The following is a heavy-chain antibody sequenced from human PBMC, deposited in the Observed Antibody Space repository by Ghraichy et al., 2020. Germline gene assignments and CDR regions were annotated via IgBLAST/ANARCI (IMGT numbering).Heavy chain of an antibody. CDR1: GGSFSGYY. Sequence: SETLSLTCAVYGGSFSGYYWSWIRQPPGKGLEWIGEINHSGSTNYNPSLKSRVTISVDTSKNQFSLKLSSVTAADTAMYYCARNLGGLPPGGYWGQGTLVIVSS. CDR2: INHSGST. D-gene: IGHD4-23*01. J-gene: IGHJ4*02. V-gene: IGHV4-34*01. CDR3: ARNLGGLPPGGY.